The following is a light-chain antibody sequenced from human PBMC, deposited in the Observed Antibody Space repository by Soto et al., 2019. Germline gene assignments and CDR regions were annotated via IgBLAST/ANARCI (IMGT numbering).Light chain of an antibody. V-gene: IGLV2-14*03. CDR1: SSDVGGYKY. J-gene: IGLJ2*01. Sequence: QSALTQPASVSGSPGQSITISCTGTSSDVGGYKYVSWYQQHPGKAPKLLIYDVTDRPSGVSNRFSGSKSGNTASLTISGLQAEDEADYYCSSYSSDTTPVIFGGGTKVTVL. CDR3: SSYSSDTTPVI. CDR2: DVT.